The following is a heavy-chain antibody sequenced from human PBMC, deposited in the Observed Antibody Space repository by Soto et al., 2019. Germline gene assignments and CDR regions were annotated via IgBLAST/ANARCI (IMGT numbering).Heavy chain of an antibody. J-gene: IGHJ4*02. CDR2: ISGSGGST. D-gene: IGHD3-10*01. CDR1: GFTFSSYA. CDR3: AKASGRGLGPRFYFDY. V-gene: IGHV3-23*01. Sequence: EVQLLESGGGLVQPGGSLRLSCAASGFTFSSYAMSWVRQAPGKGLEWVSAISGSGGSTYYADSVKGRFTISRDNSKNTLYLQMNSLRAEDTAVYYCAKASGRGLGPRFYFDYWGQGTLVTVSS.